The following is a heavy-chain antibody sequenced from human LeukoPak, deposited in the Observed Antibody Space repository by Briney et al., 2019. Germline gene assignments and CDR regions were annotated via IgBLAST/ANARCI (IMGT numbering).Heavy chain of an antibody. V-gene: IGHV3-30*02. Sequence: GGSLRLSCAASGFTFSSYSMHWVRQAPGKGLEWVAFIRYDGSVKYYADSVKARVTISRDSSKNTLYLQMNTLRSEDTDVYYGANQGGTATSGFDSWGQGTIVTVSS. CDR1: GFTFSSYS. CDR3: ANQGGTATSGFDS. D-gene: IGHD1-1*01. J-gene: IGHJ3*02. CDR2: IRYDGSVK.